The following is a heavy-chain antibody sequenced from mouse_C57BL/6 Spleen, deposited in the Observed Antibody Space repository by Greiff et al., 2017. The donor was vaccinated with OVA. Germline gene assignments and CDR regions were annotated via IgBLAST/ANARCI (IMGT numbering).Heavy chain of an antibody. CDR1: GFTFTNYY. V-gene: IGHV14-3*01. J-gene: IGHJ2*01. CDR3: STSGGDYFDY. Sequence: VQLKQSVAELVRPGASVKLSCTASGFTFTNYYMHWVKQRPEQGLEWIGRIDPANGNTKYAPKFQGKATITADTSSNTAYLQLSSLTSEDTAIYYCSTSGGDYFDYWGQGTTLTVSS. CDR2: IDPANGNT. D-gene: IGHD4-1*01.